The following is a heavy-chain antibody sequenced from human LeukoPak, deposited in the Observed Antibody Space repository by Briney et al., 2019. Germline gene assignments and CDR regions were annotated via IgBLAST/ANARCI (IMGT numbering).Heavy chain of an antibody. J-gene: IGHJ5*02. Sequence: GGSLRLSCAASGFTFSSYSMNWVRQAPGKGLEWVSSIGSSSSYIYYADSVKGRFTISRDNAKNSLYLQMNSLRAEDTAVYYCARDMWPDYGGNSDSNWFDPWGQGTLVTVSS. D-gene: IGHD4-23*01. V-gene: IGHV3-21*01. CDR3: ARDMWPDYGGNSDSNWFDP. CDR1: GFTFSSYS. CDR2: IGSSSSYI.